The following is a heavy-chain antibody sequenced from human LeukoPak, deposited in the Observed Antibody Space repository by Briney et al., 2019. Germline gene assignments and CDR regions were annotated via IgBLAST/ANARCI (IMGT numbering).Heavy chain of an antibody. J-gene: IGHJ6*02. CDR3: AREDDDSNGIDV. D-gene: IGHD4-11*01. V-gene: IGHV3-11*04. CDR2: ISQSGSTI. CDR1: EFTFSDYY. Sequence: GGSLRLSCAASEFTFSDYYMSWIRQAPGKGLEWVSYISQSGSTIYYADSMKGRFTISRDNSKNTLYLQMNSLRAEDTAVYYCAREDDDSNGIDVWGHGTTVTVSS.